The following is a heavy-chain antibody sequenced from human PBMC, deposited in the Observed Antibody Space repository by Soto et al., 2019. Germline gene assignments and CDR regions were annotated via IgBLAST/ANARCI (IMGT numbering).Heavy chain of an antibody. D-gene: IGHD3-22*01. J-gene: IGHJ4*02. CDR3: AYSRHYDSSGYYVFDY. CDR2: FDPEDGET. CDR1: GYTLTELS. Sequence: GASVKVSCKVSGYTLTELSMHWVRQAPGKGLEWMGGFDPEDGETIYAQKFQGRVTMTEDTSTDTAYMELSSLRSEDTAVYYCAYSRHYDSSGYYVFDYWGQGTLVTVSS. V-gene: IGHV1-24*01.